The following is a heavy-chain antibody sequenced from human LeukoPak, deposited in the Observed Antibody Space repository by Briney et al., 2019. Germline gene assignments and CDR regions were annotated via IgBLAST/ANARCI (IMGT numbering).Heavy chain of an antibody. CDR3: AKHAGSSLDY. V-gene: IGHV3-30*18. J-gene: IGHJ4*02. D-gene: IGHD3-10*01. CDR2: ISYDGSNK. Sequence: SLRLSCAASGFTFSSYGMHWVRQAPGKGLEWVAVISYDGSNKYYADSVKGRFTISRDNSKNTLYLQMNSLRAEDTAVYYCAKHAGSSLDYWGQGTLVTVSS. CDR1: GFTFSSYG.